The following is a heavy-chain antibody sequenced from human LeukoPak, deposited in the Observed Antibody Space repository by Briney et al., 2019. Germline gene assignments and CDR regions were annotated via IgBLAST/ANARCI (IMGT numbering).Heavy chain of an antibody. J-gene: IGHJ2*01. V-gene: IGHV4-61*02. Sequence: SETLSLTCTVSGGSISSGSYYWSWIRQPAGKGLEWIGRIYTSGSTNYNPSLKSRVTISVDTSKNQFSLKLSSVTAADTAVYYCARTRGSYLNWYFDLWGRGTLVTVSS. CDR3: ARTRGSYLNWYFDL. CDR1: GGSISSGSYY. D-gene: IGHD1-26*01. CDR2: IYTSGST.